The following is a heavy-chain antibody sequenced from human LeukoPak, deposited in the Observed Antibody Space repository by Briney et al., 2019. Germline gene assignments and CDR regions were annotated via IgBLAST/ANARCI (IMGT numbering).Heavy chain of an antibody. D-gene: IGHD2-15*01. CDR2: ISGSGGST. V-gene: IGHV3-23*01. CDR1: GFTFTSYS. CDR3: AKAPVVTYYFDY. Sequence: GVSLRLSCAASGFTFTSYSMNWVRQAPGKGLEWVSAISGSGGSTYYADSVKGRFTISRDNSKNTLYLQMNSLRAEDTAVYYCAKAPVVTYYFDYWGQGTLVTVSS. J-gene: IGHJ4*02.